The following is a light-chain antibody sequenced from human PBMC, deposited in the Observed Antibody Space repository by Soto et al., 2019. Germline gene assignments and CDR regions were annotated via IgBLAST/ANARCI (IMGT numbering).Light chain of an antibody. J-gene: IGKJ1*01. Sequence: LSASVGDRVTITCRASQVISNYLAWYQQKPGKVPKLLIYAASTLQSGVPFRFSGSGSGTDFTLTISSLQPEDVATYYCQKYNSAPWTFGQGTKVEIK. CDR2: AAS. CDR3: QKYNSAPWT. CDR1: QVISNY. V-gene: IGKV1-27*01.